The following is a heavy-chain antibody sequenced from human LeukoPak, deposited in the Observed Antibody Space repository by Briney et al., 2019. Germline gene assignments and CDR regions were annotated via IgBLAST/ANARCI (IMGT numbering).Heavy chain of an antibody. CDR3: AKDMTTVVTSQNY. CDR2: IYDSGDT. CDR1: GFTVSTSY. J-gene: IGHJ4*02. Sequence: GGSLRPSCAASGFTVSTSYMGWVRQAPGKGLEWLSVIYDSGDTYYADPVKGRFTISRDNSKNTLYLQMNSLRAEDTAVYYCAKDMTTVVTSQNYWGQGTLVTVSS. V-gene: IGHV3-53*01. D-gene: IGHD4-23*01.